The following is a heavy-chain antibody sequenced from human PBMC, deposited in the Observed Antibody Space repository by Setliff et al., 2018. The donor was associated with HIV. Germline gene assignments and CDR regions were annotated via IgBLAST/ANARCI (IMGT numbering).Heavy chain of an antibody. J-gene: IGHJ6*03. CDR2: ISAYNGKT. CDR3: ASCMAGHYYYYMDV. Sequence: ASVKVSCKASGFPFSSYGISWVRQALGQGLEWMGWISAYNGKTEYAQNFQGRVTMTTDISTSTAWTSTSTAYMELRSLRSDDTAVYYCASCMAGHYYYYMDVWGKGTTVTVSS. V-gene: IGHV1-18*01. CDR1: GFPFSSYG. D-gene: IGHD6-19*01.